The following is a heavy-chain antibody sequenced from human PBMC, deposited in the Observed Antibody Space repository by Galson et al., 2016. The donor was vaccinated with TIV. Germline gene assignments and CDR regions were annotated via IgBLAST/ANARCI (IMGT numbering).Heavy chain of an antibody. J-gene: IGHJ4*02. CDR2: ISATTGHI. Sequence: SLRLSCAASGFSFSAYSMTWVRQTPGKGLEWVSFISATTGHIYYADSVKGRFTISSDNPKNSLYLQIHSLRAEDTAVYYCTRLFSGNDYWGQGTLVTVAS. CDR1: GFSFSAYS. V-gene: IGHV3-21*01. CDR3: TRLFSGNDY. D-gene: IGHD1-26*01.